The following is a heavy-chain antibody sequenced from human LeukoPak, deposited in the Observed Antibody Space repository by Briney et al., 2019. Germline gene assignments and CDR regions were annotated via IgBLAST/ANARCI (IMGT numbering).Heavy chain of an antibody. Sequence: SQTLSLTCAISGDSFSSNSATWNWIRQSPSRGLEWLGRTYYRSKWYNDYAVSVKSRITINPDTSKNQFSLQLNSVTPEDTALYYCARNTPDCGAHQRFDPWGQGTLVTVSS. J-gene: IGHJ5*02. D-gene: IGHD2-21*01. CDR1: GDSFSSNSAT. CDR2: TYYRSKWYN. V-gene: IGHV6-1*01. CDR3: ARNTPDCGAHQRFDP.